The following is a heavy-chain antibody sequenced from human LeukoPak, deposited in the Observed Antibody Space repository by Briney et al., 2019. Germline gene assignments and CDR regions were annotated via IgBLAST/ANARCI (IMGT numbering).Heavy chain of an antibody. V-gene: IGHV4-59*08. J-gene: IGHJ4*02. CDR3: ARQNPAASGQGLDY. CDR1: GGSISGYY. Sequence: SETLSLTCTVSGGSISGYYWSWVRQSPGKVLEWIGYISYSGATNYNPSLKSRVTLSVDTSKNHFSLELTSVTAADTAVYYCARQNPAASGQGLDYYCQGTLVIVSS. D-gene: IGHD6-13*01. CDR2: ISYSGAT.